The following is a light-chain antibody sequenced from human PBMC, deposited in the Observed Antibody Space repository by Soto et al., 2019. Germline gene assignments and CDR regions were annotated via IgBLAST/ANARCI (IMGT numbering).Light chain of an antibody. CDR2: AAS. CDR3: QNQDSAPTT. Sequence: DNQMTEALACLPVFVRNRVTITCRASQGISNYLAWYQQKPGKPPNLLIYAASTLQSGVPSRFSGSGSGTDFTLTISSLQPGDVVTDYCQNQDSAPTTFGQGTRLEIK. CDR1: QGISNY. J-gene: IGKJ5*01. V-gene: IGKV1-27*01.